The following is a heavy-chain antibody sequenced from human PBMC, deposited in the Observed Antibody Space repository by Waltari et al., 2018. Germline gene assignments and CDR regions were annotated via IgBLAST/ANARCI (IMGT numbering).Heavy chain of an antibody. V-gene: IGHV3-49*04. J-gene: IGHJ4*02. CDR3: TREDYDFWSGSYDY. D-gene: IGHD3-3*01. CDR2: IRSKAYGGTT. CDR1: GFTFGAYA. Sequence: EVQLVESGGGLVQPGRSLRLSCTASGFTFGAYAMSWVRQAPGKGLEWVGFIRSKAYGGTTEYAASVKGRFTISRDDSKSIAYLQMNSLKTEDTAVYYCTREDYDFWSGSYDYWGQGTLVTVSS.